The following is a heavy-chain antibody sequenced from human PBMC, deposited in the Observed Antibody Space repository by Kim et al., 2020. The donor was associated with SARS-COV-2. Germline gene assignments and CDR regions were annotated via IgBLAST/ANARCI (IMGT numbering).Heavy chain of an antibody. Sequence: SETLSLTCTVSGGSSNRYYWTWIRQAPGKGLEWIGYIYYSGGTEYNSSLKSRLTISLDTSKNQFSLKLNSVTAADTAVYYCATSGYCSGGNCYSGIFDNWGQGTLVTVSS. CDR2: IYYSGGT. V-gene: IGHV4-59*01. J-gene: IGHJ4*02. CDR3: ATSGYCSGGNCYSGIFDN. CDR1: GGSSNRYY. D-gene: IGHD2-15*01.